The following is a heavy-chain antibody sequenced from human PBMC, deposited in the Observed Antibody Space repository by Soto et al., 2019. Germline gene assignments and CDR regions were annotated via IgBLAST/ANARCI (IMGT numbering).Heavy chain of an antibody. CDR1: GGSISSSSYY. V-gene: IGHV4-39*01. CDR3: ARLNLLWFGEQQHMGGFDL. D-gene: IGHD3-10*01. Sequence: QLQLQESGPGLVKPSETLSLTCTVSGGSISSSSYYWGWIRQPPGKGLEWIGSIYYSGSTYYNPSLKSRVTISVDTSKNQFSLKLSSVTAADTAVYYCARLNLLWFGEQQHMGGFDLWGRGTLVTVSS. J-gene: IGHJ2*01. CDR2: IYYSGST.